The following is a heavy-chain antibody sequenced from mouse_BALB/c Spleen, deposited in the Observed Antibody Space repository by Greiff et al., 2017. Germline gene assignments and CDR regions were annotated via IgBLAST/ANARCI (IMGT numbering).Heavy chain of an antibody. Sequence: VKLQQPGAELVKPGASVKLSCKASGYTFTSYWMHWVKQRPGQGLEWIGEINPSNGRTNYNEKFKSKATLTVDKSSSTAYMQLSSLTSEDSAVYYCARTHYYGYGYWGQGTTLTVSS. CDR2: INPSNGRT. CDR3: ARTHYYGYGY. CDR1: GYTFTSYW. V-gene: IGHV1S81*02. D-gene: IGHD1-2*01. J-gene: IGHJ2*01.